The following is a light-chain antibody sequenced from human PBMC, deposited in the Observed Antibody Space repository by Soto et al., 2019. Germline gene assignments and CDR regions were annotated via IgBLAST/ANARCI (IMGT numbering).Light chain of an antibody. Sequence: QSALTQPRSVSGSPGQSVTISFTGTSSDVGAYNYVSWHQQHPGKAPKLVIYDVTQRPSGVPDRFSASKSGITASLTISGLQAEDEADYYCCSYAAGDSFKFGGGTKLTVL. CDR3: CSYAAGDSFK. V-gene: IGLV2-11*01. CDR2: DVT. J-gene: IGLJ2*01. CDR1: SSDVGAYNY.